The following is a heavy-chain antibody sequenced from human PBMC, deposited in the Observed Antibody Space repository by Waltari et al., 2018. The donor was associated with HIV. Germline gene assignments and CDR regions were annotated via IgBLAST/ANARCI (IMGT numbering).Heavy chain of an antibody. CDR2: IYKGGNNK. Sequence: QVHLVESGGGVVQPGGSLKLSCAASGFTFSNYLMHWVRQAPGKGLERVTFIYKGGNNKKYADSVKGRFIISSGNSKKTLYLQMNSLGHEDTAVYYCARGGLAISPAGTRLYTGMDVWGQGTTVTVSS. D-gene: IGHD6-13*01. CDR3: ARGGLAISPAGTRLYTGMDV. J-gene: IGHJ6*02. CDR1: GFTFSNYL. V-gene: IGHV3-30*02.